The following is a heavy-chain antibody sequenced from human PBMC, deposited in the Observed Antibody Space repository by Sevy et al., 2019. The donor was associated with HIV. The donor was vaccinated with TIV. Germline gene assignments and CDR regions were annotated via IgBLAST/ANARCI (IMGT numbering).Heavy chain of an antibody. Sequence: GGSLRLSCSASGFSFFNAWMSWVRQAPGKGLEWVGRIKSETDGGTGEYAGPVKGRFTISRDDSKDTLYLQMNSLKTDDTAVYYCARGEMATLFDYWGQGTLVTVSS. J-gene: IGHJ4*02. V-gene: IGHV3-15*01. CDR1: GFSFFNAW. CDR2: IKSETDGGTG. D-gene: IGHD5-12*01. CDR3: ARGEMATLFDY.